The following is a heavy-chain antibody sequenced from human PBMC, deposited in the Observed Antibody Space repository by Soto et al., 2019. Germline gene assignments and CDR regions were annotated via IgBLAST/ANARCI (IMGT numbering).Heavy chain of an antibody. CDR2: ISYESIST. Sequence: QEHLVESGGGVVQPGRSLRLSCVASRLTFSNYGMHWVRQAPGKGLEWVAVISYESISTVYRGSVRGRFTISRDNSRNTLYLHMNSLTPEDTAVYYCAREAGCSGTNCNVYFDYWGLGTLVTVSS. V-gene: IGHV3-30*03. D-gene: IGHD2-15*01. CDR3: AREAGCSGTNCNVYFDY. J-gene: IGHJ4*01. CDR1: RLTFSNYG.